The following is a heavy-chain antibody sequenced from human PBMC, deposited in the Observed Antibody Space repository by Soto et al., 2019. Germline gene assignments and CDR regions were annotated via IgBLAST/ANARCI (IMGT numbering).Heavy chain of an antibody. CDR3: AKDNTATSPSRYRFGMDV. V-gene: IGHV1-18*01. Sequence: QVQLVPSGPELKKPGASVKVSCKASGYSFSGYGISWVRQAPGRGRAWMGWISGYNGNTNYAQKFQGRVTMTTDTSTSTAHMDLRSLTSDDTAVYYCAKDNTATSPSRYRFGMDVWGPGTTIIVS. J-gene: IGHJ6*02. D-gene: IGHD6-25*01. CDR2: ISGYNGNT. CDR1: GYSFSGYG.